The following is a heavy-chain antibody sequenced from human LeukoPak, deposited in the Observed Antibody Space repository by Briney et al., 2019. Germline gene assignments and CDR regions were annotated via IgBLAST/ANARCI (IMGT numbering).Heavy chain of an antibody. CDR2: ISGSAGNT. J-gene: IGHJ4*02. CDR1: GFTFSSYA. Sequence: PGGSLRLSCAASGFTFSSYAMSWVRQAPGKGLEWVSAISGSAGNTYYADSVKGRLAIPRNNSKNTLSLQMNSLRAEDTAIYFCAKSYTVSGWHYFDYWGQGTLVTVSS. CDR3: AKSYTVSGWHYFDY. V-gene: IGHV3-23*01. D-gene: IGHD6-19*01.